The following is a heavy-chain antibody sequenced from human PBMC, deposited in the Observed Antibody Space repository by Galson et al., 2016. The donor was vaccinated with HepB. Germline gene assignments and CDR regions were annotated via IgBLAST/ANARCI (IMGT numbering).Heavy chain of an antibody. CDR2: ISDDGIRK. Sequence: SLRLSCATSGFRFSGHGMHWVRQASGKGLQWVAFISDDGIRKYYADSVRGRFIISRDYFKDTVYLQMNSLRPEDTAFYYCARDRTGAWSLDYWGQGALVTVSS. D-gene: IGHD1-14*01. J-gene: IGHJ4*02. V-gene: IGHV3-30*03. CDR1: GFRFSGHG. CDR3: ARDRTGAWSLDY.